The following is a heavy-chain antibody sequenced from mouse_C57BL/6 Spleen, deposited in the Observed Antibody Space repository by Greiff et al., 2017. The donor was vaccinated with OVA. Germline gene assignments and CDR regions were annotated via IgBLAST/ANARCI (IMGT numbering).Heavy chain of an antibody. J-gene: IGHJ2*01. D-gene: IGHD1-1*02. V-gene: IGHV1-61*01. CDR1: GYTFTSYW. CDR3: AKGRVATRYFDY. CDR2: IYPSDSET. Sequence: VQLQQPGAELVRPGSSVKLSCKASGYTFTSYWMDWVKQRPGQGLEWIGNIYPSDSETHYNQKFKDKATLTVDKSSSTAYMQLSSLTSEDSAVYYCAKGRVATRYFDYWGQGTTLTVSS.